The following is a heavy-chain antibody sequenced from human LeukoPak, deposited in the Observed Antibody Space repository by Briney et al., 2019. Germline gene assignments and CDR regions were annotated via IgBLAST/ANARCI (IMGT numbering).Heavy chain of an antibody. CDR2: IIPIFGTA. D-gene: IGHD3-22*01. Sequence: SVKVFCKASGGTFSSYAISWVRQAPGQGLEWMGGIIPIFGTANYAQKFQGRVTITADKSTSTAYMELSSLRSEDTAVYYCARGGRYYDSSGYCDYWGQGTLVTVSS. CDR3: ARGGRYYDSSGYCDY. J-gene: IGHJ4*02. V-gene: IGHV1-69*06. CDR1: GGTFSSYA.